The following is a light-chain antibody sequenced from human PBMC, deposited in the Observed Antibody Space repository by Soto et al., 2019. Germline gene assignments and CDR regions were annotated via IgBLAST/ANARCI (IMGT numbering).Light chain of an antibody. J-gene: IGLJ1*01. CDR2: EVS. CDR3: SSYGGSLYV. Sequence: QSALTQPPSASGSPGQSVTISCTGTSSDVGGYNYVSWYQQHPGKAPKLMIYEVSKRPSGVPDRFSGSKSGNTASLTVSGLQAEDEADYYCSSYGGSLYVFGTGTKVTVL. V-gene: IGLV2-8*01. CDR1: SSDVGGYNY.